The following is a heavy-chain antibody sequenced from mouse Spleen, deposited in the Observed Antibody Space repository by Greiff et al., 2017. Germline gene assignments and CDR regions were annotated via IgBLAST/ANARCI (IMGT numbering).Heavy chain of an antibody. J-gene: IGHJ2*01. CDR1: GFTFSDYG. CDR3: ARQRSSYYGSSGYFDY. V-gene: IGHV5-17*01. Sequence: EVMLVESGGGLVKPGGSLKLSCAASGFTFSDYGMHWVRQAPEKGLEWVAYISSGSSTIYYADTVKGRFTISRDNAKNTLFLQMTSLRSEDTAMYYCARQRSSYYGSSGYFDYWGQGTTLTVSS. D-gene: IGHD1-1*01. CDR2: ISSGSSTI.